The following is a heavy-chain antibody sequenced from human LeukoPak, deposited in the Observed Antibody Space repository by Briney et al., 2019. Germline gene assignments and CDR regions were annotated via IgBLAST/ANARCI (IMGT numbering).Heavy chain of an antibody. V-gene: IGHV1-2*02. CDR1: GYTLTGYY. CDR2: INPNSGGT. CDR3: ATIPPEYCGGDCYFDY. Sequence: ASVKVSCKASGYTLTGYYMHWVRQAPGQGLEWMGWINPNSGGTNYAQKFQGRVTMTRDTSISTAYMELSRLRSDDTAVYYCATIPPEYCGGDCYFDYWGQGTLVTVSS. J-gene: IGHJ4*02. D-gene: IGHD2-21*02.